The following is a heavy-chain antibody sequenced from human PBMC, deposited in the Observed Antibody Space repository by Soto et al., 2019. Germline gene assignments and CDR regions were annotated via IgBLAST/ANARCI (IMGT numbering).Heavy chain of an antibody. CDR3: ARVREMATIVDY. Sequence: ASETLSLTCTVSGGSISSYYWSWIRQPPGKGLEWIGYIYYSGSTNYNPSLKSRVTISVDTSKNQFSLKLSSVTAADTAVYYCARVREMATIVDYWGQGTLVTVSS. CDR1: GGSISSYY. CDR2: IYYSGST. V-gene: IGHV4-59*01. D-gene: IGHD5-12*01. J-gene: IGHJ4*02.